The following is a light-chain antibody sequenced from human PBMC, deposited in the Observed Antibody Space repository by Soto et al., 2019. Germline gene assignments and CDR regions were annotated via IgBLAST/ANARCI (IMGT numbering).Light chain of an antibody. Sequence: EIVMTQSPTTLSVSPGAGATLSCRASQRIGTKLAGYQQTPGQAPRLLIYGASTRATGIPARFSGSGSGTEFTLTVSSLQSEDFAVYYCQQDNNWPPFTFGGGTKVEIK. CDR2: GAS. CDR3: QQDNNWPPFT. J-gene: IGKJ4*01. CDR1: QRIGTK. V-gene: IGKV3D-15*01.